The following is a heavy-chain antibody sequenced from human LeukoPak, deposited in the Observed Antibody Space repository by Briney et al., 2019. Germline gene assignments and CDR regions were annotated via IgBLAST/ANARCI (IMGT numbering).Heavy chain of an antibody. Sequence: SETLSLTCTVSGYSISSGYYWGWIRQPPGKGLEWIGSIYHSGSTYYNPSLKSRVTISVDTSKNQFSLKLSSVTAADTAVYYCARDRHFWSGYRRFDPWGQGTLVTVSS. D-gene: IGHD3-3*02. J-gene: IGHJ5*02. V-gene: IGHV4-38-2*02. CDR3: ARDRHFWSGYRRFDP. CDR2: IYHSGST. CDR1: GYSISSGYY.